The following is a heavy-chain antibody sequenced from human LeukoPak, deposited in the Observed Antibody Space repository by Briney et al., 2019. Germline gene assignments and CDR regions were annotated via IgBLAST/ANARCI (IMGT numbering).Heavy chain of an antibody. V-gene: IGHV4-30-4*01. CDR1: AGSISSGDYY. Sequence: SQTRSLTCTVSAGSISSGDYYWSWIRQPPGNGLEWIGYIYYSGSTYYNPSLKSRVTISVDTSKNQFSLKLSSVTAADTAVYYCARGDAGDYYFDYWGQGTLVTVSS. J-gene: IGHJ4*02. D-gene: IGHD4-17*01. CDR3: ARGDAGDYYFDY. CDR2: IYYSGST.